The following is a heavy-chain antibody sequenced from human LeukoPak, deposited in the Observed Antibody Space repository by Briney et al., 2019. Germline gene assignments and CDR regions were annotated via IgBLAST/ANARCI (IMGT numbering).Heavy chain of an antibody. CDR2: IGTADDP. Sequence: GGSLRLSCAASGFTFSRYDMHWVRQVTGKGLEWVSGIGTADDPYYPGSVKGRFTISRDNVNDSLYLQMNSLRAGDTAIYYCVRAGGSGWYDFDFWGQGTMVTVSS. CDR1: GFTFSRYD. J-gene: IGHJ3*01. CDR3: VRAGGSGWYDFDF. V-gene: IGHV3-13*05. D-gene: IGHD6-19*01.